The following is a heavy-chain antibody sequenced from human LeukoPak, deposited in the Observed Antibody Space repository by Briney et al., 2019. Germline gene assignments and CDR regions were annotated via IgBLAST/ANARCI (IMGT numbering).Heavy chain of an antibody. CDR2: INHSGST. J-gene: IGHJ3*02. CDR1: GGSFSGYY. V-gene: IGHV4-34*01. Sequence: SETLSLTCAVYGGSFSGYYWSWIRQPPGKGLEWIGEINHSGSTNYNPSLKSRVTISVDTSKNQFSLKLSSVTAADTAMYYCARSVYRFVAFDIWGQGTMVTVSS. CDR3: ARSVYRFVAFDI. D-gene: IGHD3-10*01.